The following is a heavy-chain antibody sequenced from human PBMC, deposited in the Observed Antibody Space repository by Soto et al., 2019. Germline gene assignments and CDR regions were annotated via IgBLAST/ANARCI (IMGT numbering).Heavy chain of an antibody. CDR2: IWYAGSNK. CDR3: AGEDEDKVLGNFDL. D-gene: IGHD5-12*01. CDR1: GFTFSSYG. V-gene: IGHV3-33*01. Sequence: QVQLVESGGGVVQPGRSLRLSCAASGFTFSSYGMHWVRQAPGKGLERVAVIWYAGSNKYYADSVKGRFTIARDNSKNARDLRMNSLRAEDTAVYYGAGEDEDKVLGNFDLWGRGTLDTVSS. J-gene: IGHJ2*01.